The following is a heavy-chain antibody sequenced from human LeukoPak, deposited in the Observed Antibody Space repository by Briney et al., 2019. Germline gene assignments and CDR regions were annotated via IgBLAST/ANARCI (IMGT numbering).Heavy chain of an antibody. CDR1: GSTFTIFG. J-gene: IGHJ6*03. CDR2: IRSEGSDK. CDR3: EKDRVATYFYYMDV. Sequence: GRCMSPARPLYGSTFTIFGTHCDRPVHSGGLGWVAFIRSEGSDKYYADSVKGRFTITRDNSKNTLYLQMNSLRAEDTAVYYCEKDRVATYFYYMDVWGKGTTVTVSS. V-gene: IGHV3-30*02. D-gene: IGHD1-26*01.